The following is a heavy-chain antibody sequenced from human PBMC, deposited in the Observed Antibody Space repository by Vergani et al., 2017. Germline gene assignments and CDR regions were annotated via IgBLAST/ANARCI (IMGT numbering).Heavy chain of an antibody. J-gene: IGHJ4*02. Sequence: QVQLVQSGAEVKKPGSSVKVSCKASGGTFSSYAISWVRQAPGPGLEWMGGIIPIFGTANYAQKFQGRVTITADESTSTSYMEMSSLRSEDTAVYYCASVSSSRGKSYDEDYWGQGTLVTVSS. D-gene: IGHD6-6*01. CDR2: IIPIFGTA. CDR1: GGTFSSYA. CDR3: ASVSSSRGKSYDEDY. V-gene: IGHV1-69*01.